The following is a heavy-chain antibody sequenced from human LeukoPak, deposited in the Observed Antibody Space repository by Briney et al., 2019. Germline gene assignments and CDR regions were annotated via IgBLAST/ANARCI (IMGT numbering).Heavy chain of an antibody. Sequence: ASVKVPCKASGGTFSSYAISWVRQAPGQGLEWMGGIIPIFGTANYAQRFQGRVTITADESTSTAYMELSSLRSEDTAVYYCARVGSGTTTLRWFDPWGQGTLVTVSS. V-gene: IGHV1-69*13. D-gene: IGHD4-17*01. J-gene: IGHJ5*02. CDR1: GGTFSSYA. CDR3: ARVGSGTTTLRWFDP. CDR2: IIPIFGTA.